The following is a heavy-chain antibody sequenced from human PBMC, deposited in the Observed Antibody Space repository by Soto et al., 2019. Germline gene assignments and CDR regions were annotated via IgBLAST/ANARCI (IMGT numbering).Heavy chain of an antibody. J-gene: IGHJ3*02. CDR2: IYYSGST. V-gene: IGHV4-59*01. Sequence: QVQLQESGPGLVKPSETLSLTCTVSGGSISSYYWSWIRQPPGKGLEWIGYIYYSGSTNYNPSLKSRVTISVDTSKNQFSLKLSSVTAADTAVYYCAGYAAARSDIWGQGTMVTVSS. CDR3: AGYAAARSDI. CDR1: GGSISSYY. D-gene: IGHD6-13*01.